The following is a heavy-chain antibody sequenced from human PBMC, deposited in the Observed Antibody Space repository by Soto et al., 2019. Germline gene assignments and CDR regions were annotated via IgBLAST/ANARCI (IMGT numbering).Heavy chain of an antibody. J-gene: IGHJ4*02. V-gene: IGHV3-48*02. CDR2: ISSSSTI. CDR3: AREPYRGGN. Sequence: GGSLRLSCAASGFTFSSYSMNWVRQAPGKGLEWVSYISSSSTIYYADSVKGRITISRDNAKNSLYLQMNSLRDEDTAVYYCAREPYRGGNWGQGTLVTVSS. CDR1: GFTFSSYS. D-gene: IGHD3-16*01.